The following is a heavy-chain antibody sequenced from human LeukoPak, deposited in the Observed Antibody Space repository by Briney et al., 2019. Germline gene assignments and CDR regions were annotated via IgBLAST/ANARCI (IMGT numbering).Heavy chain of an antibody. CDR1: GFTFSTYA. D-gene: IGHD5/OR15-5a*01. V-gene: IGHV3-21*06. Sequence: GGSLRLSCAASGFTFSTYAMNWVRQAPGKGLEWVSPISSSGDYIFYADSVKDRFAISRDNAKNSLLLQMNSLRAEDTAMYYCARDSIKAVSAEYFQHWGQGTLVTVSS. CDR3: ARDSIKAVSAEYFQH. CDR2: ISSSGDYI. J-gene: IGHJ1*01.